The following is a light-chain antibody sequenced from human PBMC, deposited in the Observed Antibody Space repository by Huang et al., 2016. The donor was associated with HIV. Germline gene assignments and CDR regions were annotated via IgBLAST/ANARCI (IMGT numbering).Light chain of an antibody. CDR1: QSVSNN. Sequence: EIVMTQSPVTLSVSPGERATLSCRASQSVSNNVAWYQQKPAQAPRLLIYGTSTRASGIPARLSGSGSGTEFTLTISPLQSEDFAVYYCQQYKNWPPWTFGQGTKVEIK. J-gene: IGKJ1*01. V-gene: IGKV3-15*01. CDR3: QQYKNWPPWT. CDR2: GTS.